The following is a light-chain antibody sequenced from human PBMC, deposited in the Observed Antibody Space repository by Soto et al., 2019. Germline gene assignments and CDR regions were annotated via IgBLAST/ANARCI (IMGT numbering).Light chain of an antibody. V-gene: IGKV1-5*03. CDR1: QSIDTW. CDR2: KES. CDR3: PQYNSYRA. Sequence: IQMTQSPSTLVASVGGRVTLTCRASQSIDTWLAWHQQKPGQLPKLLISKESSLESGVPSRFSGSGSGTEFTLTISSLQPDDSATYYCPQYNSYRAFGQGTQVDIK. J-gene: IGKJ1*01.